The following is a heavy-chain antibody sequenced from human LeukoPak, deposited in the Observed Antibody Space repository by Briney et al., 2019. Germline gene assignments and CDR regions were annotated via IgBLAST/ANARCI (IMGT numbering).Heavy chain of an antibody. CDR3: ARSPPRKVGATPDYYFDY. CDR2: IIPIFGTA. J-gene: IGHJ4*02. D-gene: IGHD1-26*01. V-gene: IGHV1-69*05. Sequence: SVKLSCKASGATFTSYAISWVRHAPGQGLEWIGEIIPIFGTANYAQKFQGRVTITTDESTSTAYMELSSLRSEDTAVYYCARSPPRKVGATPDYYFDYWGQGTLVTVSS. CDR1: GATFTSYA.